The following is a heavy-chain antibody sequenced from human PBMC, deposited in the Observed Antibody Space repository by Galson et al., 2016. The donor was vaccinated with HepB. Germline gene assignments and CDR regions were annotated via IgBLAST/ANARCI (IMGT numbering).Heavy chain of an antibody. D-gene: IGHD1-7*01. CDR1: GFTFNQYG. J-gene: IGHJ4*02. CDR2: IWHDGDNK. V-gene: IGHV3-33*01. Sequence: SLRLSCAASGFTFNQYGMHWVRQAAGKGLEWVAVIWHDGDNKYYGDSVEGRFTISRDDSKNTLYLPMNGLTVDDTAVYYCARPISACRTSSCYFFEYWGQGSPVTVSS. CDR3: ARPISACRTSSCYFFEY.